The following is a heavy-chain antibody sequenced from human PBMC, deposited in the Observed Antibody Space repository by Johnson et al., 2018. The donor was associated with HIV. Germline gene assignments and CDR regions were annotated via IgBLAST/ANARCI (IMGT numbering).Heavy chain of an antibody. Sequence: QMQLVESGGDLVKPGGSLRLSCAASGFIFSDYYMTWIRQAPGKGLESISYSSSSGSTIYYAYSVQGRFTISMDNAKNSLYLQMNSLRAEDTAVYYCAREARRYHYDSSNDAFDIWGQGTMVTVSS. D-gene: IGHD3-22*01. CDR3: AREARRYHYDSSNDAFDI. CDR1: GFIFSDYY. V-gene: IGHV3-11*04. J-gene: IGHJ3*02. CDR2: SSSSGSTI.